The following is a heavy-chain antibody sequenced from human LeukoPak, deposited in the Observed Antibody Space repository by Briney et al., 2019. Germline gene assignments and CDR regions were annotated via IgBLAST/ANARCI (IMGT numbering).Heavy chain of an antibody. V-gene: IGHV4-30-2*01. D-gene: IGHD3/OR15-3a*01. CDR1: GGSISSGGYS. CDR2: IYHSGST. J-gene: IGHJ6*02. CDR3: AREGLGLAMDV. Sequence: PSETLSLTCAVSGGSISSGGYSWSWIRQPPGKGLEWIGYIYHSGSTYYNPSLKSRVTISVDRSKNQFSLKLSSVTAADTAVYYCAREGLGLAMDVWGQGTTVTVSS.